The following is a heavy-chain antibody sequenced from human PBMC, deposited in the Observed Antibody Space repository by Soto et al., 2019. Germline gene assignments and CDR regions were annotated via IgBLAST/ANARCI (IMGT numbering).Heavy chain of an antibody. CDR1: GYTFTSYG. D-gene: IGHD6-13*01. CDR3: ASLGGSYSSSWDWFDP. V-gene: IGHV1-18*01. CDR2: ISAYNGNT. Sequence: QVQLVQSGAEVKKPGASVKVSCKASGYTFTSYGISWVRQAPGQGVEWMGWISAYNGNTNYAQKLQGRVTMTTDTSTSTPYMELRSLRSDDTAVYYCASLGGSYSSSWDWFDPWGQGTLVTVSS. J-gene: IGHJ5*02.